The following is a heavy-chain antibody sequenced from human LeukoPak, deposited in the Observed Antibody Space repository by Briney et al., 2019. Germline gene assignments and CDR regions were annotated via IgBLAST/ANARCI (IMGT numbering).Heavy chain of an antibody. J-gene: IGHJ4*02. CDR1: GYTFTSSG. CDR2: INAYSGDR. Sequence: SVTVSCKASGYTFTSSGISWVRQAPGQGLKLMVWINAYSGDRDFPEKLQGRVTMTKDASTSTVYMELRSLRSDDTAVYYCARATYSGSYSDYWGQGTLVTVSS. D-gene: IGHD1-26*01. V-gene: IGHV1-18*01. CDR3: ARATYSGSYSDY.